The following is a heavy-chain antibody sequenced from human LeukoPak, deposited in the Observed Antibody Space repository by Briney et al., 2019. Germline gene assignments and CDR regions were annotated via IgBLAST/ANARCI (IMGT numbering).Heavy chain of an antibody. V-gene: IGHV3-21*01. CDR1: GFTFSSYS. Sequence: GGALRLSCAASGFTFSSYSMNWVRQAPGKGLEWVSSISSSSSYIYYADSVKGRFTISRDNAKNSLYLQMNSLRAEDTAVYYCAKKGIGYYYYYMDVWGKGTTVTVSS. J-gene: IGHJ6*03. D-gene: IGHD2-21*01. CDR3: AKKGIGYYYYYMDV. CDR2: ISSSSSYI.